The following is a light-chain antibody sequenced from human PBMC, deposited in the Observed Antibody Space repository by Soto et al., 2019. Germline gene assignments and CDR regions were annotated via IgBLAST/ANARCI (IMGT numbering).Light chain of an antibody. CDR3: QHYQSGHPIT. Sequence: EIVMTQSPATLSVSPGERATLSCRASQSVSSNLAWYQQKPGQAPSLLIYGASTRATGIPARFSGSGSGTEFTLTISSLQSEDFALYYCQHYQSGHPITFGQGTRLEIK. V-gene: IGKV3-15*01. CDR1: QSVSSN. J-gene: IGKJ5*01. CDR2: GAS.